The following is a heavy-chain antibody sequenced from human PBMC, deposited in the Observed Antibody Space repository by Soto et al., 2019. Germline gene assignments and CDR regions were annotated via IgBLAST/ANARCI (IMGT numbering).Heavy chain of an antibody. CDR2: IKSKTDGGTT. Sequence: GGSLRLSCAASGFTFSNAWMSWVRQAPGKGLEWVGRIKSKTDGGTTDYAAPVKGRFTISRDDSKNTLYLQMNSLKTEDTAVYYCTTFFTFPGYYYMDVWGKGTTVTVSS. V-gene: IGHV3-15*01. CDR1: GFTFSNAW. J-gene: IGHJ6*03. CDR3: TTFFTFPGYYYMDV.